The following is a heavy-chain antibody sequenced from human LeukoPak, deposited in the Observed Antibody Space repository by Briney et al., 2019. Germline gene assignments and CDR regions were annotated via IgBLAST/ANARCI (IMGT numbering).Heavy chain of an antibody. D-gene: IGHD3-16*01. CDR1: GFTFTNAD. J-gene: IGHJ4*02. CDR3: TTSLYSGYDWGSDY. CDR2: IKTKPAGGTT. Sequence: PGGSLRLSCAASGFTFTNADMTWVRQAPGKGLEWVGRIKTKPAGGTTDSAAPVTGRFTISRDDSKNTFYLQMNSLKTEDTAVYYCTTSLYSGYDWGSDYWGQGTLVTVSS. V-gene: IGHV3-15*01.